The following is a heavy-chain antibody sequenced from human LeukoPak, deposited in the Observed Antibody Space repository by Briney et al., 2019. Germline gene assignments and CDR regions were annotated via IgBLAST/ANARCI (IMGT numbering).Heavy chain of an antibody. CDR2: INYSGST. CDR1: GGSTSSANYQ. D-gene: IGHD3-10*01. CDR3: ARYGSGSTWFDP. J-gene: IGHJ5*02. V-gene: IGHV4-30-4*01. Sequence: SETPSLTCTVSGGSTSSANYQWSWIRQPPGKGLEWIGYINYSGSTYYNPSLKSRVTISVDTSKNHFSLNLNSVTAADTAVYYCARYGSGSTWFDPWGQGTLVTVSS.